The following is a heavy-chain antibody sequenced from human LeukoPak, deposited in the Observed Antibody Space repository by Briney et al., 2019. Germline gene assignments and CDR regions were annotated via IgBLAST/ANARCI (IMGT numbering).Heavy chain of an antibody. CDR3: ARAGGGRYSSGWYLDY. V-gene: IGHV3-11*04. J-gene: IGHJ4*02. D-gene: IGHD6-19*01. Sequence: PGGSLRLSCAASGFTFSDYYMNWIRQAPGRGLEWVSGITGSGGNTYYADSVKGRFTISRDNAKNSLYLQMNSLRAEDTAVYYCARAGGGRYSSGWYLDYWGQGTLVTVSS. CDR2: ITGSGGNT. CDR1: GFTFSDYY.